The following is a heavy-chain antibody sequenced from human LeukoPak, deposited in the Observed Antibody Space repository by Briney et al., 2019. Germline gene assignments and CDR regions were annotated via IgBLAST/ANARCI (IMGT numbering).Heavy chain of an antibody. CDR1: GFTFSGSW. J-gene: IGHJ6*02. Sequence: GGSLRLSCTASGFTFSGSWMHWVRQAPGKGLFWVSRITSDGAITNYADSVKGRFTISRDNARNTLYLQMNSLKAEDTAVYYCTTDWSHDMGLWGQGTTVTVSS. V-gene: IGHV3-74*01. CDR2: ITSDGAIT. CDR3: TTDWSHDMGL.